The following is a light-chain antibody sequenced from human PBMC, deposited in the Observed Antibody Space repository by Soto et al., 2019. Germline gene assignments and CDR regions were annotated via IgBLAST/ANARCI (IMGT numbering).Light chain of an antibody. CDR2: GAS. J-gene: IGKJ5*01. CDR1: QSVRSYH. Sequence: EIVMTQSPSALSVSPGERAALWCRASQSVRSYHLAWYHQKPGQATRLLNYGASTRAAGIPDICSGSGSGTDSPLTITRLEADDAAVYFCQQYTGPPTTFGQGTRLEIK. V-gene: IGKV3-20*01. CDR3: QQYTGPPTT.